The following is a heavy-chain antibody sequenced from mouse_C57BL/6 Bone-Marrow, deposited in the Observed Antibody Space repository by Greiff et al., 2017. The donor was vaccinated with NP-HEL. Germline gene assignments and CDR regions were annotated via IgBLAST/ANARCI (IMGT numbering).Heavy chain of an antibody. J-gene: IGHJ2*01. V-gene: IGHV1-18*01. CDR3: ARAHYGSPYYFDY. Sequence: EVQLQQSGPELVKPGASVKIPCKASGYTFTDYNMDWVKQSHGKSLEWIGDINPNNGGTIYNQKFKGKATLTVDKSSSTAYMELRSLTSEDTAVYYCARAHYGSPYYFDYWGQGTTLTVSS. D-gene: IGHD1-1*01. CDR2: INPNNGGT. CDR1: GYTFTDYN.